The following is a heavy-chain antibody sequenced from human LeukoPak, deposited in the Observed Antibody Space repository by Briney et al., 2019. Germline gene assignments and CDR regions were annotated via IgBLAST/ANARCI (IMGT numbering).Heavy chain of an antibody. V-gene: IGHV3-7*01. CDR3: AGDPNSGVLGV. Sequence: PGGSLRLSCAASGFTFSSYWMSWVRQAPGKGLEWVANIKQDGSEKYYVDSVKGRFAISRDNAKNSLYLQMNSLRVEDTAVYYCAGDPNSGVLGVWGQGILVTVSS. J-gene: IGHJ4*02. CDR2: IKQDGSEK. CDR1: GFTFSSYW. D-gene: IGHD3-10*01.